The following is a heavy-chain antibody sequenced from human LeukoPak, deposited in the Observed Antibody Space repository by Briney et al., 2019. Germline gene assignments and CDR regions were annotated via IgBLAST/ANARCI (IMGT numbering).Heavy chain of an antibody. CDR3: AKDSVLLWCGELLSY. V-gene: IGHV3-23*01. CDR2: ISGSGGST. Sequence: GGSLRLSCAASGFTFSSYAMSWVRQAPGKGLEWVSAISGSGGSTYYADSVKGRFTISRDNSKNTLYLQMISLRAEDTAVYYCAKDSVLLWCGELLSYWGQGTLVTVSS. J-gene: IGHJ4*02. D-gene: IGHD3-10*01. CDR1: GFTFSSYA.